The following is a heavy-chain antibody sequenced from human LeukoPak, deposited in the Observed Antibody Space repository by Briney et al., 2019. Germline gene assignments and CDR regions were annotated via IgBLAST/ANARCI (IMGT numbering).Heavy chain of an antibody. CDR1: GGTFSSYA. J-gene: IGHJ5*02. D-gene: IGHD3-16*01. V-gene: IGHV1-69*04. CDR3: ASAPLGFYDWFDP. Sequence: SVKVSCKASGGTFSSYAISWVRQAPGQGLEWMGRIIPILGIANYAQKFQGRVTITADKSTSTAYMELSSLRSEDTAVYYCASAPLGFYDWFDPWGQGTLVTVSS. CDR2: IIPILGIA.